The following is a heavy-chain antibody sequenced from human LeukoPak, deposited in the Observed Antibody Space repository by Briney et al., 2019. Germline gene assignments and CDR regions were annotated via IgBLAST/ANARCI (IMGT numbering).Heavy chain of an antibody. J-gene: IGHJ5*02. CDR3: AKDRIASPPQGRFDP. D-gene: IGHD6-6*01. Sequence: PGGSLRLSCAASGFTFSSYSMNWVRQAPGKGLEWVSSISSSSSYIYYADSVKGRFTISRDNSQNTLYLHMNSLGAEDTAIYYCAKDRIASPPQGRFDPWGQGTLVTVSS. CDR2: ISSSSSYI. CDR1: GFTFSSYS. V-gene: IGHV3-21*04.